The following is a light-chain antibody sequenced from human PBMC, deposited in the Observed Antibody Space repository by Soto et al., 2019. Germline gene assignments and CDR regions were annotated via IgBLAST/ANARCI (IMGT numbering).Light chain of an antibody. J-gene: IGLJ1*01. CDR3: SSYTSSSPA. V-gene: IGLV2-14*01. CDR1: SSDVGGYNY. CDR2: EVS. Sequence: QSALTQPASVSGSPGQSITISCTGTSSDVGGYNYVAWYQQHPGKAPKIMIYEVSNRPSGVSNRCSGSKSGNTASLTISGLQAEDEADYYCSSYTSSSPAFGTGTKLTVL.